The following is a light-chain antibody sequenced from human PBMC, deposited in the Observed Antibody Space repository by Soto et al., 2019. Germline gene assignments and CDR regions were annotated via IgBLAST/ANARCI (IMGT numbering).Light chain of an antibody. CDR1: QRISRY. V-gene: IGKV1-39*01. CDR3: QHCYSTPRT. Sequence: NEMTQSPSSLSSSVGDRVTITCLASQRISRYLTWYQQKPGNSPKRLIYKASTLERGVPSRFSGSGSGTDFTLTISSLQPEDFATYYCQHCYSTPRTFGQATKV. CDR2: KAS. J-gene: IGKJ1*01.